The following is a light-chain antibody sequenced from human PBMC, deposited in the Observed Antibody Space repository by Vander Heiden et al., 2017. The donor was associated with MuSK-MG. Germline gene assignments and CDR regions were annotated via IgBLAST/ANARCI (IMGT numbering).Light chain of an antibody. Sequence: IVMTQSPDSLAVSLGGRATINCKSSQSVLYSSNNKNYLAWYQQKPGQPPKLLIYWASTRESGVPDRFSGSGSGTEFTLTISSLQAEDVAVYYCQQYYTTPWTFGQGTKVETK. CDR3: QQYYTTPWT. CDR1: QSVLYSSNNKNY. J-gene: IGKJ1*01. CDR2: WAS. V-gene: IGKV4-1*01.